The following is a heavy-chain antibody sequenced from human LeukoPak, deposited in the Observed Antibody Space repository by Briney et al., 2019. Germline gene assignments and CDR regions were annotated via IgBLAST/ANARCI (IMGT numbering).Heavy chain of an antibody. CDR2: INPSGGST. D-gene: IGHD1-26*01. CDR3: AREGRGMGACNY. Sequence: ASVKVSCKASGYTFTSYYMHWVRQAPGQGLEWMGIINPSGGSTSYAQKFQGRVTMTRDTSTSTVYMEPSSLRSEDTAVYYCAREGRGMGACNYWGQGTLVTVSS. V-gene: IGHV1-46*01. CDR1: GYTFTSYY. J-gene: IGHJ4*02.